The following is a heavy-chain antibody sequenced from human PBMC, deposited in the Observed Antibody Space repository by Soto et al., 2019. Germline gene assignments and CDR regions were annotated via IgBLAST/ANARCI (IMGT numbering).Heavy chain of an antibody. Sequence: GGSLRLSCAASGFTFSDYYMSWIRQAPGKGLECVAYISVSSTYANYGDSVKGRFTISRDNAKNSLYLQMNSLGAEDTAFYYCAKDIAANPDYYYGMDVWGQGTTVTVSS. J-gene: IGHJ6*02. CDR2: ISVSSTYA. D-gene: IGHD6-6*01. CDR3: AKDIAANPDYYYGMDV. V-gene: IGHV3-11*05. CDR1: GFTFSDYY.